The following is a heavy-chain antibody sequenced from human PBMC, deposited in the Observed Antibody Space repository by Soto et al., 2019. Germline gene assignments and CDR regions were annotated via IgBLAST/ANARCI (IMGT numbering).Heavy chain of an antibody. J-gene: IGHJ2*01. V-gene: IGHV1-46*01. CDR3: ARDLSSYSSGWYDL. Sequence: ASVKVSCKASGYTFTNYYIHWVRQAPGQGLEWMGIINPGGGRTNYAQKFQGRVTMTRDTSTSTVYLELSSLRSEDTDVYYCARDLSSYSSGWYDLWGRGTLVTVSS. D-gene: IGHD6-19*01. CDR2: INPGGGRT. CDR1: GYTFTNYY.